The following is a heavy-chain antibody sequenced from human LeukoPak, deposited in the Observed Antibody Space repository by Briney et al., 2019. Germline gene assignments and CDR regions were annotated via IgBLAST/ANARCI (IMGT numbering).Heavy chain of an antibody. J-gene: IGHJ3*02. D-gene: IGHD3-16*02. CDR3: ARVRGVIYAHDAFDI. CDR2: ISSNGGST. CDR1: GFTFSSYA. Sequence: GGSLRLSCAASGFTFSSYAMSWVRQAPGKGLEYVSAISSNGGSTYYANSVKGRFTISRDNSKNTLYLQMGSLRAEDMAVYYCARVRGVIYAHDAFDIWGQGTMVTVSS. V-gene: IGHV3-64*01.